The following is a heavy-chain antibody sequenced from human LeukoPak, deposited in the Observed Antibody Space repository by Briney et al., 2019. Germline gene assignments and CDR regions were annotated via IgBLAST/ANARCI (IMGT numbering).Heavy chain of an antibody. J-gene: IGHJ4*02. D-gene: IGHD3-16*01. CDR2: IIPIFGTA. Sequence: ASVKVSCKASGYTFTSYGISWVRQAPGQGLEWMGGIIPIFGTANYAQKFQGRVTITADESTSTAYMELSSLRSEDTAVYYCARGSGHPVWYWGQGTLVTVSS. CDR3: ARGSGHPVWY. CDR1: GYTFTSYG. V-gene: IGHV1-69*13.